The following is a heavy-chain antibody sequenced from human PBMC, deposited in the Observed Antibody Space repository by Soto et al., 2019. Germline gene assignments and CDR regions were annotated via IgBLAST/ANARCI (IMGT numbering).Heavy chain of an antibody. D-gene: IGHD5-18*01. CDR3: AIRGGTAMGVGAGMDV. CDR2: IIPIFGTA. J-gene: IGHJ6*02. Sequence: QVQLLQSGAEVKKPGSSVKVSCKASGGTFSSYAISWVRQAPGQGLEWMGGIIPIFGTANYAQKFQGRVTITADESTSTAYMELSSLRSEDTAVYYCAIRGGTAMGVGAGMDVWGQDTTVTVSS. CDR1: GGTFSSYA. V-gene: IGHV1-69*01.